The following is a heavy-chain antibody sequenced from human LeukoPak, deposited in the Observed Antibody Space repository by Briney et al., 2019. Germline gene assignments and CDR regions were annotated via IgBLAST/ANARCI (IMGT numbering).Heavy chain of an antibody. Sequence: QTGGSLRLSCAASGFTFSSYAMSWVRQAPGKGLEWVSAISGSGGSTYYADSVKGRFTISRDNSKNTLYLQMNSLRAEDTAVYYCAKGRVWEYYYDSSGYYPLPDFDYWGQGTLVTVSS. CDR3: AKGRVWEYYYDSSGYYPLPDFDY. V-gene: IGHV3-23*01. CDR2: ISGSGGST. J-gene: IGHJ4*02. CDR1: GFTFSSYA. D-gene: IGHD3-22*01.